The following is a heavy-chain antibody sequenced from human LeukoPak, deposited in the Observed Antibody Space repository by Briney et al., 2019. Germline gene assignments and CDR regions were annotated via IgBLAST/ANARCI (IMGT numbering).Heavy chain of an antibody. CDR3: ARGGYYYHTIRSYLDY. J-gene: IGHJ4*02. Sequence: ASVKVSCKTSGYTFPIYGISWVRQAPGQGLEWLGWISVYHGSTNYAQKFQGRVTMTTDTSTDTASMELRSLRSDDTAVYYCARGGYYYHTIRSYLDYWGQGVLVTVSS. D-gene: IGHD3-22*01. V-gene: IGHV1-18*01. CDR2: ISVYHGST. CDR1: GYTFPIYG.